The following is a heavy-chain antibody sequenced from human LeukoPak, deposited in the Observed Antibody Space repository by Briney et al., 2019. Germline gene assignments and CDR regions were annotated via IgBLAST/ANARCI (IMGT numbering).Heavy chain of an antibody. J-gene: IGHJ4*02. V-gene: IGHV4-4*07. CDR1: GGSISSYY. CDR3: ARDQWFSGSFDY. Sequence: SETLSLTCAVSGGSISSYYWSWIRQPAGKGLEWIGRIYTSGSTNYNPSLKSRVTMSVDTSKNQFSLKLSSVTAADTAVYYCARDQWFSGSFDYWGQGTLVTVSS. D-gene: IGHD3-22*01. CDR2: IYTSGST.